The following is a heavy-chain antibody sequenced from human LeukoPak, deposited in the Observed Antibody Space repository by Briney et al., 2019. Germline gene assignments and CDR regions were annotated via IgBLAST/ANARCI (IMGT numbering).Heavy chain of an antibody. V-gene: IGHV4-4*09. Sequence: SETLSLTCTVSGGSISSYYWSWIRQPPGKGLEWIGYIYTSGSTNYNPSLKSRVTISVDTSKNQSSLKLSSVTAADTAVYFCSRQSLYYYGSGTFYRYYFDYWGQGTLVTVSS. J-gene: IGHJ4*02. CDR2: IYTSGST. CDR3: SRQSLYYYGSGTFYRYYFDY. CDR1: GGSISSYY. D-gene: IGHD3-10*01.